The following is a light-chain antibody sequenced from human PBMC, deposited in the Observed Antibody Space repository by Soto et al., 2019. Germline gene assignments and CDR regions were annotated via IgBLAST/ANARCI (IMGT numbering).Light chain of an antibody. CDR2: AAS. J-gene: IGKJ2*01. CDR1: HNISSH. V-gene: IGKV1-39*01. CDR3: QQSFSIPYT. Sequence: EIQMTQSPSSLSAFIGDRVTITCRTSHNISSHLNWYPQKPGKAPNLLIYAASSLRSGVPSGFSGSGSGKDFTLTITSMQPDDFAADYCQQSFSIPYTFGQVTKLQIK.